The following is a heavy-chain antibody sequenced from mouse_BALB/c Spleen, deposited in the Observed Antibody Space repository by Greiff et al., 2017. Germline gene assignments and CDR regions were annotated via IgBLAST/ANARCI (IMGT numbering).Heavy chain of an antibody. J-gene: IGHJ1*01. CDR2: IRSKANNHAT. V-gene: IGHV6-6*01. CDR3: TRDYRYPYWYFDV. Sequence: EVKLMESGGGLVQPGGSMKLSCAASGFTFSDYWMAWVRQSPEKGLEWVAEIRSKANNHATYYAESVKGRFTISRDDSKSSVYLQMNSLRAEDSGMYYCTRDYRYPYWYFDVWGAGTTVTVSS. CDR1: GFTFSDYW. D-gene: IGHD2-14*01.